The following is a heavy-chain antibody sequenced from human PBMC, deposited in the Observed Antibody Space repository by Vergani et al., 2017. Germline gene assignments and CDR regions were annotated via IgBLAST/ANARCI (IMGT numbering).Heavy chain of an antibody. CDR2: IYYSGST. J-gene: IGHJ6*02. D-gene: IGHD4-17*01. Sequence: QVQLQESGPGLVKPSETLSLTCTVSGGSISSYYWSWIRQPPGKGLEWIGYIYYSGSTNYNPSLKSRVTISVDTSKNQFSLKLSSVTAADTAVYYCAKARPTVTMDSMDYYYGMDVWGQGTTVTVSS. V-gene: IGHV4-59*01. CDR3: AKARPTVTMDSMDYYYGMDV. CDR1: GGSISSYY.